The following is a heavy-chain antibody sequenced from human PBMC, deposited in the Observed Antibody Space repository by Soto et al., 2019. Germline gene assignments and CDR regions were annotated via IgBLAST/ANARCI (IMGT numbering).Heavy chain of an antibody. V-gene: IGHV3-21*01. J-gene: IGHJ4*02. CDR2: ISGSSSYI. CDR3: ARAVGGDIVVVSAIAGYYFDY. D-gene: IGHD2-21*01. CDR1: GFTFSSYS. Sequence: GGSLRLSCAASGFTFSSYSMNWVRQAPGKGLEWVSSISGSSSYIYYADSVKGRFTISRDNAKNSLYLQMNSLRAEDTAVYYCARAVGGDIVVVSAIAGYYFDYWGQGALVTVSS.